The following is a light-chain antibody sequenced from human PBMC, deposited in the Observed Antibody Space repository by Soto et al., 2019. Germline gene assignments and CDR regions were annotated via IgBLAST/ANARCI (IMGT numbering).Light chain of an antibody. V-gene: IGKV1-27*01. CDR2: DAS. Sequence: DIQMTQSPSSLSASVGDRVTITCRASQGISIYLAWYQQRPGKVPRLLIYDASTLQSGVPSRFSASGSGTDFTLTIDSLHPEDAATYYCQKHNAAPWTFGPGTKVEIK. CDR1: QGISIY. CDR3: QKHNAAPWT. J-gene: IGKJ1*01.